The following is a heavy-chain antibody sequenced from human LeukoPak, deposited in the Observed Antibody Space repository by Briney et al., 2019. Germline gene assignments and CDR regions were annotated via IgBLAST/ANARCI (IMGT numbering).Heavy chain of an antibody. D-gene: IGHD3-22*01. CDR1: GYTFTSYY. J-gene: IGHJ4*02. CDR3: ARVGYYDSSGYPLSFDY. CDR2: INPSGGST. V-gene: IGHV1-46*01. Sequence: ASVKVSCKASGYTFTSYYMHWVRQAPGQGLEWMGIINPSGGSTSYAQKFQGRVTMTRDTSTSTVYMELSSLRSEDTAVYYCARVGYYDSSGYPLSFDYWGQGTLVTVSS.